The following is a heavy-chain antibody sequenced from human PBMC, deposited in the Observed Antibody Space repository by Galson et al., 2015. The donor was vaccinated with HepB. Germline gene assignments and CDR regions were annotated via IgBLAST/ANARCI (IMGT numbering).Heavy chain of an antibody. Sequence: SLRLSCAASGFTFSSYAMSWVRQAPGKGLEWVSAISGSGGSTYYADSVKGRFTISRDNSKNTLYLQLNSLRAEDTAVYYCAKYQPGVPALTGYPPIDYWGQVTLVTVSS. CDR3: AKYQPGVPALTGYPPIDY. CDR2: ISGSGGST. J-gene: IGHJ4*02. CDR1: GFTFSSYA. V-gene: IGHV3-23*01. D-gene: IGHD3-9*01.